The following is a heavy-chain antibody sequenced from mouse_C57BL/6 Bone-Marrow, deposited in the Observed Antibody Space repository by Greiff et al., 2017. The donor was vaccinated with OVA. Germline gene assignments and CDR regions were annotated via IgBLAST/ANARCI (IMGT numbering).Heavy chain of an antibody. CDR1: GYTFTDYE. Sequence: QVQLQESGAELVRPGASVTLSCKASGYTFTDYEMHWVKQTPVHGLEWIGAIDPETGGTAYNQKFKGKALLTADKSSSTAYMELRSLTSEDSAVYYCTRDGSWFADWGQGTLVTVSA. CDR3: TRDGSWFAD. V-gene: IGHV1-15*01. D-gene: IGHD2-3*01. CDR2: IDPETGGT. J-gene: IGHJ3*01.